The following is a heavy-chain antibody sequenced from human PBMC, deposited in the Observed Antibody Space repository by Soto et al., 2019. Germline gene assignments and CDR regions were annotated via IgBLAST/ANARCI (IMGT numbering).Heavy chain of an antibody. J-gene: IGHJ5*01. D-gene: IGHD6-13*01. CDR2: VTYSGTTT. V-gene: IGHV3-23*01. CDR3: AKEGGDSSIWVPFDS. Sequence: GGSLRLSCAASGFTFSAYTMSWVRQAPGKGLEWVSSVTYSGTTTYYADSVKGRFTISRDNSKNTLYLQMNSLRVEDTAVYFCAKEGGDSSIWVPFDSRGPATLHTVSS. CDR1: GFTFSAYT.